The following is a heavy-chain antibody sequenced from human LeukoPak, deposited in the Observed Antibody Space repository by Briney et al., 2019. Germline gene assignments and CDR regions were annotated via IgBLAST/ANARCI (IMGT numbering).Heavy chain of an antibody. Sequence: QTGGSLRLSCAASGFTFSSYAMSWVRQAPGKGLEWVSTISGSGVTTDYADSVKGRFTISRDNSKNTLYLQMNSLRADDTAVHYCAKSSSMGSYAYYGMDVWGLGTTVTVS. J-gene: IGHJ6*02. CDR2: ISGSGVTT. CDR1: GFTFSSYA. D-gene: IGHD1-26*01. CDR3: AKSSSMGSYAYYGMDV. V-gene: IGHV3-23*01.